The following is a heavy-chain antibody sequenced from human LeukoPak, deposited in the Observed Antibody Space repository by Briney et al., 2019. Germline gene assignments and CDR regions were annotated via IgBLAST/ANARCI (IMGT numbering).Heavy chain of an antibody. J-gene: IGHJ4*02. CDR2: IYYSGST. V-gene: IGHV4-61*05. CDR3: ARLGDSGSYSAYFDY. Sequence: PSETLSLTCTVSGGSISSSSYYWGWIRQPPGKGLEWIGYIYYSGSTNYNPSLKSRVTISVDTSKNQFSLKLSSVTAADTAVYYCARLGDSGSYSAYFDYWGQGTLVTVSS. CDR1: GGSISSSSYY. D-gene: IGHD1-26*01.